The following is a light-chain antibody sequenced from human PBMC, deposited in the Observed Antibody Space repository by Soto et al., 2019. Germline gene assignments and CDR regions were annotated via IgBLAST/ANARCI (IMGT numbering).Light chain of an antibody. CDR2: GAS. V-gene: IGKV3-15*01. CDR3: QQYNNWPFP. Sequence: ELVMTQSPATLSVSPGERATLSCRASQSVSSNLAWYQQKPGQATRLLIYGASTRATGIPARFSGSGSGTELTLTISSLQSEDFEVYDGQQYNNWPFPFAQGTRLDI. J-gene: IGKJ5*01. CDR1: QSVSSN.